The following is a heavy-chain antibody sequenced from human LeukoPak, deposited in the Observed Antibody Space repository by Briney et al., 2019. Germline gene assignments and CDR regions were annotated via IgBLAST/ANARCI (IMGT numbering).Heavy chain of an antibody. V-gene: IGHV3-7*01. J-gene: IGHJ4*02. D-gene: IGHD4-17*01. CDR3: AREDYD. CDR1: GITVSSNY. Sequence: SGGSLRLSCVASGITVSSNYMSWVRQAPGKGLEWVANIKQDGSEKYYVDSVKGRFTISRDNAKNSLYLQMNSLRAEDTAVYYCAREDYDWGQGTLVTVSS. CDR2: IKQDGSEK.